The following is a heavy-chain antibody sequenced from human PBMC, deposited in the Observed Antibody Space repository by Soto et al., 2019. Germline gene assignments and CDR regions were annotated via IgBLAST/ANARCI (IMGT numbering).Heavy chain of an antibody. Sequence: EVQLVESGGGLVQPGGSLRLSCAASGFTFSDHYMDWVRQTPGKGLEWVGRTRNKANSYTTEYAASVKGRFTISRDNSTNSLHLQMNSLKTEDTAVYYCARPPYDSSGYYPNWGQGTLVTVSS. D-gene: IGHD3-22*01. CDR2: TRNKANSYTT. CDR3: ARPPYDSSGYYPN. V-gene: IGHV3-72*01. J-gene: IGHJ4*02. CDR1: GFTFSDHY.